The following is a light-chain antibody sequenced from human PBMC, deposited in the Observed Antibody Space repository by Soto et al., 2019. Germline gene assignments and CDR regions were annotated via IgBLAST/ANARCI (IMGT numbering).Light chain of an antibody. CDR2: VNS. CDR3: QSSDSSLSVV. CDR1: SSNIGAGYD. J-gene: IGLJ2*01. V-gene: IGLV1-40*01. Sequence: QSVLTQPPSVSGAPGQRVTISCTGSSSNIGAGYDIHWYQQLPGTAPKLLIYVNSIRPSGVPDRFSGSKSGTSASLAITGLKAEDEADYYCQSSDSSLSVVFGGGTKLTVL.